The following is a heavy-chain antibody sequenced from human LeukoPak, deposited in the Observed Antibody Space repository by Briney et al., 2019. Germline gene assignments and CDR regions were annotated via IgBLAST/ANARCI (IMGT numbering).Heavy chain of an antibody. D-gene: IGHD2-2*02. CDR1: GYTFTSYD. V-gene: IGHV1-8*02. J-gene: IGHJ6*02. CDR3: ARGDIVVVPAAILYYYGMDV. CDR2: MNPNSGNT. Sequence: GASVKVSCKASGYTFTSYDINWVRQATGQGLEWMGWMNPNSGNTGYAQKFQGRATMTRNTSISTAYMELSSLRSEDTAVYYCARGDIVVVPAAILYYYGMDVWGQGTTVTVSS.